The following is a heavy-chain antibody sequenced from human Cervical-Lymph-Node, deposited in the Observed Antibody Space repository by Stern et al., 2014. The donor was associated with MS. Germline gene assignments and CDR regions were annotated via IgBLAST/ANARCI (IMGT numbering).Heavy chain of an antibody. D-gene: IGHD1-1*01. CDR1: GDSISSGDYY. Sequence: QLQLQESGPGLVKTSETLSLTCIVSGDSISSGDYYWGWIRQPPGRGLEWIAFMHYSGSNFYNPSLKSRLTISMGAAKTQFSLKLKPATAADTAVYYCARHSGWNRATSDHWGQGTLVTVSS. V-gene: IGHV4-39*01. CDR3: ARHSGWNRATSDH. J-gene: IGHJ4*02. CDR2: MHYSGSN.